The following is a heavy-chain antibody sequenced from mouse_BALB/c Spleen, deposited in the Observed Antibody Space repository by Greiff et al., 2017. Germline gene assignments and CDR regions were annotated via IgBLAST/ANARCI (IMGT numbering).Heavy chain of an antibody. CDR2: ISNGGGST. CDR3: ASSYYGSSYGYAMDY. V-gene: IGHV5-12-2*01. D-gene: IGHD1-1*01. CDR1: GFTFSSYT. J-gene: IGHJ4*01. Sequence: EVHLVESGGGLVQPGGSLKLSCAASGFTFSSYTMSWVRQTPEKRLEWVAYISNGGGSTYYPDTVKGRFTISRDNAKNTLYLQMSSLKSEDTAMYYCASSYYGSSYGYAMDYWGQGTSVTVSS.